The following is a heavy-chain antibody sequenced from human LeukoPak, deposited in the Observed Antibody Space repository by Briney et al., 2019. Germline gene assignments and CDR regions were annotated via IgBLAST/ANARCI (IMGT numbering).Heavy chain of an antibody. CDR3: ARDAYCSGGICYSGVFDY. J-gene: IGHJ4*02. V-gene: IGHV3-21*01. CDR1: GFTFSSYS. D-gene: IGHD2-15*01. Sequence: PGGSLRLSCAASGFTFSSYSMNWVRQAPGEGLEWVSSISSSSSYIYYADSVKGRFTICRDKAKNSLYLQMNSLRAEDTAVYYCARDAYCSGGICYSGVFDYWGQGTLVTVSS. CDR2: ISSSSSYI.